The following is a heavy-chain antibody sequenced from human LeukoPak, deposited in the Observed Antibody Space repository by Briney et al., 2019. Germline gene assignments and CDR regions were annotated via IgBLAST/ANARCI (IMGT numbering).Heavy chain of an antibody. Sequence: GESLRISCKGSGYRFTSYWISCVRQMPGKGLEWMGRIDPSDSYTHYSPSFQGHVTISADKSISTAYLQWSSLKASDTAMYHSASGLRYHANWFDPRGQGTLVTVSS. CDR1: GYRFTSYW. D-gene: IGHD3-9*01. V-gene: IGHV5-10-1*01. CDR3: ASGLRYHANWFDP. J-gene: IGHJ5*02. CDR2: IDPSDSYT.